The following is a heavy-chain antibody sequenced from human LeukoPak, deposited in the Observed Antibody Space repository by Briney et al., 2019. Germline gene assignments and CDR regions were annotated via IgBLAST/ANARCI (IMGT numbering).Heavy chain of an antibody. CDR2: ISTSSSYI. J-gene: IGHJ4*02. V-gene: IGHV3-21*01. Sequence: GGSLRLSCAASGFTFSGSTMNWVRQAPGKGLEWVSFISTSSSYIYYTDSVRGRFTISRDNAKNSLYLQMNSLRAEDTAVYYCARQQWLDGAYYFDYWGQGTLVTVSS. D-gene: IGHD6-19*01. CDR1: GFTFSGST. CDR3: ARQQWLDGAYYFDY.